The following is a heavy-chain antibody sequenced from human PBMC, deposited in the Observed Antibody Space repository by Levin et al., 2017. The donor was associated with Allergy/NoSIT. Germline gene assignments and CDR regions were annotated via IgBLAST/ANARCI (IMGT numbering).Heavy chain of an antibody. CDR2: LYYSGST. CDR3: ARVGYTSSWYGYFDL. J-gene: IGHJ2*01. CDR1: GGTVDDYY. V-gene: IGHV4-59*02. Sequence: PSETLSLTCTLSGGTVDDYYWAWIRLSPEKGLEWIGYLYYSGSTKYSPLFQSRVTISLDSSKTQFSLSLRSVTAADTALYYCARVGYTSSWYGYFDLWGRGTQVTVSS. D-gene: IGHD6-13*01.